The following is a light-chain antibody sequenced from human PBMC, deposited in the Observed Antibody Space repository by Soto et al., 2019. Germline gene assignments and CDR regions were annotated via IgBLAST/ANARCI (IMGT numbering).Light chain of an antibody. CDR2: AAS. CDR1: QSISSY. CDR3: QQIYSTPRGT. V-gene: IGKV1-39*01. J-gene: IGKJ1*01. Sequence: DIQMTQSPSSLSASVGDRVTITCRASQSISSYLNWYQQKPGKAPKLLIYAASSLQSGVPSRLSGSGSGTDFTLTISSLQPEDFATYYCQQIYSTPRGTCGQGTKVEIK.